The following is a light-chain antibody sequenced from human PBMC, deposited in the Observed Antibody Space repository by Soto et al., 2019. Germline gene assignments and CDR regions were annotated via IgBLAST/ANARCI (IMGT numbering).Light chain of an antibody. Sequence: QSALTQPPSVSGAPGQRVTISCTGSSSNIGAGFDVHWYHQIAGTAPKLLIYGNNNRPSGVPDRFSGSKSDTSASLAITGLQAEDEADYYCQSFDNSLSGSRVFGTGTKLTVL. CDR3: QSFDNSLSGSRV. CDR1: SSNIGAGFD. J-gene: IGLJ1*01. V-gene: IGLV1-40*01. CDR2: GNN.